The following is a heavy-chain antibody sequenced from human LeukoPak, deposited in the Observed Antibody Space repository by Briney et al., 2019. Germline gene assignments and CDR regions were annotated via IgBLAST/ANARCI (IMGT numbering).Heavy chain of an antibody. CDR2: ITGSGGTI. D-gene: IGHD6-19*01. Sequence: GWSLRLSCGASGFTFSDYEMNWVRQAPGKGLEWVSYITGSGGTIYYADSVKGRFTISRDNAKNSLYLLMNRLRAEDTAFYYCARELPANIAVAGFDYWGQGTLVTVSS. V-gene: IGHV3-48*03. J-gene: IGHJ4*02. CDR1: GFTFSDYE. CDR3: ARELPANIAVAGFDY.